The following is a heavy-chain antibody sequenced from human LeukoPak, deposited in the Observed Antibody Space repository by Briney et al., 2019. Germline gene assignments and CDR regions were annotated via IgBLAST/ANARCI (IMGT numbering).Heavy chain of an antibody. V-gene: IGHV4-39*01. D-gene: IGHD6-19*01. Sequence: SETLSLTCTVSGGSISSSSYYWGWIRQPPGKGLEWVGSIYYSGSTYYNPSLKSRVTISVDTSKNQFSLKLSSVTAADTAVYYCATIYSSGWYYYYYGMDVWGQGTTVTVSS. CDR2: IYYSGST. CDR3: ATIYSSGWYYYYYGMDV. J-gene: IGHJ6*02. CDR1: GGSISSSSYY.